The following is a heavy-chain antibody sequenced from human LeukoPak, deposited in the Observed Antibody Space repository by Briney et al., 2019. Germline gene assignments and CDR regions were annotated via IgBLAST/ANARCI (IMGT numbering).Heavy chain of an antibody. D-gene: IGHD4-17*01. V-gene: IGHV1-2*02. CDR3: ARHMTTVKTVDS. Sequence: ASVKVSCKASGYTFTGQYMHWVRQAPGQGLEWMGWINPNSGGTNYAQKFQGRVTMTRDTSISTAYMELSRLRSDDTAVYYCARHMTTVKTVDSWGQGTLVTVSS. J-gene: IGHJ4*02. CDR1: GYTFTGQY. CDR2: INPNSGGT.